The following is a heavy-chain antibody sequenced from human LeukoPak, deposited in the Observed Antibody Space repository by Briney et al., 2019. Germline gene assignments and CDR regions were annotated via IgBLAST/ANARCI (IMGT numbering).Heavy chain of an antibody. Sequence: GGSLRLSCAASGFTFSSYGMHWVRQAPGKGLEWVAFIRYDGSNKYYADSVKGRFTISRDNSKNTLYLQMNSLRSDDMAVYYCARVVRYSGGPLTDLLPYYFDYWGQGTLVTVSS. CDR2: IRYDGSNK. CDR1: GFTFSSYG. CDR3: ARVVRYSGGPLTDLLPYYFDY. V-gene: IGHV3-30*02. J-gene: IGHJ4*02. D-gene: IGHD6-19*01.